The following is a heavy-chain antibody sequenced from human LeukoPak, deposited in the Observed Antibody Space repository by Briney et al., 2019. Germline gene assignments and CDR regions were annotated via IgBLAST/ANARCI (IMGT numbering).Heavy chain of an antibody. CDR1: GFTFSSYW. D-gene: IGHD3-10*01. CDR2: ISYDGSNK. J-gene: IGHJ4*02. CDR3: ASSPMVRGVIDY. V-gene: IGHV3-30-3*01. Sequence: GGSLRLSCAASGFTFSSYWMHWVRQAPGKGLEWVAVISYDGSNKYYADSVKGRFTISRDNSKNTLYLQMNSLRAEDTAVYYCASSPMVRGVIDYWGQGTLVTVSS.